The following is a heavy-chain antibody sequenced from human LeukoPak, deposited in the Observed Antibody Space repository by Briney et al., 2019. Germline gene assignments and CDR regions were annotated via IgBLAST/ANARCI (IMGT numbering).Heavy chain of an antibody. CDR3: ARATQDYYGSEGEGYYFDY. D-gene: IGHD3-10*01. CDR2: INHSGST. V-gene: IGHV4-34*01. CDR1: GGSFSGYY. J-gene: IGHJ4*02. Sequence: PSETLSLTCAVYGGSFSGYYWSWIRQPPGKGLEWIGEINHSGSTNYNPSLKSRVTISVDTSKNQFSLKLSSVTAADTAVYYCARATQDYYGSEGEGYYFDYWGQGTLVTVSS.